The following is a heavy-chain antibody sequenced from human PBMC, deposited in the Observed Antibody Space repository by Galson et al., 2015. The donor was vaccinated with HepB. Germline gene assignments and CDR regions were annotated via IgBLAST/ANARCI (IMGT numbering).Heavy chain of an antibody. CDR3: ARVRIVGATAEAFDI. Sequence: SVKVSCKASGYTFTSYGISWVRQAPGQGLEWMGWISAYNGNTNYAQKLQGRVTMTTDTSTSTAYMELRSLRSDDTAVYYCARVRIVGATAEAFDIWGQGTMVTVSS. J-gene: IGHJ3*02. D-gene: IGHD1-26*01. V-gene: IGHV1-18*04. CDR1: GYTFTSYG. CDR2: ISAYNGNT.